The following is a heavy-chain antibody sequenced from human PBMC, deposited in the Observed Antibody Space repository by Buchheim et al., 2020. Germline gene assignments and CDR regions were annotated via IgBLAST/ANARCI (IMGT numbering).Heavy chain of an antibody. J-gene: IGHJ2*01. CDR2: ISTYNGNT. Sequence: QLVESGAEVKKPGASVKVSCKASGYTFTSYGIGWVRQAPGQGLEWMGWISTYNGNTDYAQKFQGRVTMSTDTSTNTAYMELRSLRSDDTAVYYCARRPEVHYWYFDLWGRGTL. D-gene: IGHD1-1*01. CDR3: ARRPEVHYWYFDL. V-gene: IGHV1-18*01. CDR1: GYTFTSYG.